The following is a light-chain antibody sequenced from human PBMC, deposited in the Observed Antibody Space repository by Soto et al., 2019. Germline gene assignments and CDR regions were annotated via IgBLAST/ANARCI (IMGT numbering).Light chain of an antibody. CDR1: QSISSW. CDR2: DAS. Sequence: DIQMTQSPSTLSASVGDRVTITCRASQSISSWLAWYQQKTGKAPKLLIYDASSLESGVPSRFNGSGSGTEFTLTISSLQSYDFATYYCQQYNSYSYTFGQGTKLEIK. CDR3: QQYNSYSYT. J-gene: IGKJ2*01. V-gene: IGKV1-5*01.